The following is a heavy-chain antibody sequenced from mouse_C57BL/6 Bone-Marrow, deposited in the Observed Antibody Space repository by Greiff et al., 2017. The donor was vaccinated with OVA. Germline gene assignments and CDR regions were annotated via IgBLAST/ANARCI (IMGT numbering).Heavy chain of an antibody. CDR3: TPVWSFDV. CDR1: GYTFTDYE. CDR2: IDPETGGT. V-gene: IGHV1-15*01. J-gene: IGHJ1*03. Sequence: VKLQESGAELVRPGASVTLSCKASGYTFTDYEMHWVKQTPVHGLEWIGAIDPETGGTAYNQKFKGKAILTADKSSSTAYMELRSLTSEDSAVYYCTPVWSFDVWGTGTTVTVSS.